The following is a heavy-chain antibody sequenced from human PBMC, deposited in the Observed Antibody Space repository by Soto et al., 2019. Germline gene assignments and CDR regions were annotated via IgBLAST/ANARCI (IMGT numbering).Heavy chain of an antibody. J-gene: IGHJ4*02. CDR1: GDSFRTHS. CDR3: SRLCGIGEHDY. D-gene: IGHD3-16*01. V-gene: IGHV1-69*16. CDR2: IIPILGPA. Sequence: QVQLVQSGAEVKKPGSSVKVSCKTCGDSFRTHSVSWVRQAPGQGLEWMGGIIPILGPAKYAQKFQGRVTITVDESTNTVYIELRSLRSEDTAVYYCSRLCGIGEHDYWGLGTRVTVSS.